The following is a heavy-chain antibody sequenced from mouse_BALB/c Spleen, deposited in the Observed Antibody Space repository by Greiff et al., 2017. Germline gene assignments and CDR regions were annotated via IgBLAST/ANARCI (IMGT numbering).Heavy chain of an antibody. CDR3: AKPIYYDYDGGDYYAMDY. CDR2: IWGDGST. CDR1: GFSLTSYG. V-gene: IGHV2-3*01. J-gene: IGHJ4*01. D-gene: IGHD2-4*01. Sequence: VQRVESGPGLVAPSQSLSITCTVSGFSLTSYGVSWVRQPPGKGLEWLGVIWGDGSTNYHSALISRLSISKDNSKSQVFLKLNSLQTDDTATYYCAKPIYYDYDGGDYYAMDYWGQGTSVTVSS.